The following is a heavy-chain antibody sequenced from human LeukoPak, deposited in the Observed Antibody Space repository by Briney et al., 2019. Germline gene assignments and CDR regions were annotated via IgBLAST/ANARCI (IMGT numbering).Heavy chain of an antibody. CDR1: GGSISRGDYY. Sequence: PSETLSLTCTVSGGSISRGDYYWSWIRQPPGKGLEWIGYIYYSGSTYYNPSLKSRVTISVGTSKNQFSLKLSSVTAADTAVYYCASLLRLAYCGGDCYSYWFDPWGQGTLVTVSS. CDR2: IYYSGST. J-gene: IGHJ5*02. CDR3: ASLLRLAYCGGDCYSYWFDP. V-gene: IGHV4-30-4*01. D-gene: IGHD2-21*02.